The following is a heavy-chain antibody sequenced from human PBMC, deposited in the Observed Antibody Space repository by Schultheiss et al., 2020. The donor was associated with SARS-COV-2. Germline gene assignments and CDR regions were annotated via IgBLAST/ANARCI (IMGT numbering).Heavy chain of an antibody. J-gene: IGHJ4*02. CDR1: GGSISSGDYY. CDR2: IYYSGST. CDR3: VRGYDFWSGYYLHY. D-gene: IGHD3-3*01. V-gene: IGHV4-30-4*01. Sequence: SETLSLTCTVSGGSISSGDYYWSWIRQPPGKGLEWIGYIYYSGSTYYNPSLKSRVTISVDTSKNQFSLKLNSVTAADTAVYYCVRGYDFWSGYYLHYWGQGTLVTVSS.